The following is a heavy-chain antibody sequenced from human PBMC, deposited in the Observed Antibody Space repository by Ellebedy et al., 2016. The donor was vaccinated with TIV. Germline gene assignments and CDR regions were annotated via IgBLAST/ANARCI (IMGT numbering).Heavy chain of an antibody. V-gene: IGHV3-23*01. CDR3: NNQLLYYYYYGMDV. CDR2: ISGSGGST. J-gene: IGHJ6*02. CDR1: GFTFSSYA. Sequence: GESLKISCAASGFTFSSYAMSWVRQAPGKGLEWVSAISGSGGSTYYADSVKGRFTISRDNSKNTLYLQMNSLRAEDTAVYYCNNQLLYYYYYGMDVWGQGTTVTVSS. D-gene: IGHD2-2*01.